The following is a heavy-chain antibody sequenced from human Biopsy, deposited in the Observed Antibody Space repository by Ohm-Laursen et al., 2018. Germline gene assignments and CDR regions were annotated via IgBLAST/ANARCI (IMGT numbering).Heavy chain of an antibody. V-gene: IGHV1-24*01. CDR2: FAPENGKT. CDR1: GYTLTDLS. J-gene: IGHJ4*02. Sequence: GASVKVSCKVSGYTLTDLSMHWVRQAPGKGLEWMGGFAPENGKTIYAQKFQGRVTMTEDTSTDTAYMELSNLRSEDTAVYYCAGDINNWNVNYWGQGTLVIASS. CDR3: AGDINNWNVNY. D-gene: IGHD1-20*01.